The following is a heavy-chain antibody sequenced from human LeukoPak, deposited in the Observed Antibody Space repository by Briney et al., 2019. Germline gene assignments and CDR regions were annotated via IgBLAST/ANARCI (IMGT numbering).Heavy chain of an antibody. Sequence: PGGSLRLSCAASGFTFSSYAMHWVRQAPGKGLEYVSAISSNGGSTYYANSVKGRFTISRDNSKNALYLQMGSLRAEDMAVYYCAGVYYDILTGYYDYWGQGTLVTVSS. D-gene: IGHD3-9*01. CDR3: AGVYYDILTGYYDY. CDR1: GFTFSSYA. CDR2: ISSNGGST. V-gene: IGHV3-64*01. J-gene: IGHJ4*02.